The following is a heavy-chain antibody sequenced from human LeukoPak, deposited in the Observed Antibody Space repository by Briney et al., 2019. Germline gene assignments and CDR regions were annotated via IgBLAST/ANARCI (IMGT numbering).Heavy chain of an antibody. CDR2: ISASGSRT. Sequence: PGGSRRLSCEPPGFAFITFAMNSVRQAPGKGLEWVAGISASGSRTYYGNSVKGRFTISRDNSKNTLLLQMNNLRGEDTARYFCPSDPSPHYSDSSGYGAFNLWGQGTMVTVSS. CDR1: GFAFITFA. J-gene: IGHJ3*01. D-gene: IGHD3-22*01. CDR3: PSDPSPHYSDSSGYGAFNL. V-gene: IGHV3-23*01.